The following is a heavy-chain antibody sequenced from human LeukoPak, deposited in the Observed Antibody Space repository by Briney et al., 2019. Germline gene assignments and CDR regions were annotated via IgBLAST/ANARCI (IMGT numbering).Heavy chain of an antibody. Sequence: SGPALVHPTQTPTLTCTFSGFSLSTSGMCVSWIRQPPGKALEWLALIDWDDDKYYSTSLKTRLTISKDTSKNQVVLTMTNMDPVDTATYYCARTPYSSGLFDYWGQGTLVTVSS. CDR1: GFSLSTSGMC. CDR3: ARTPYSSGLFDY. D-gene: IGHD6-19*01. J-gene: IGHJ4*02. CDR2: IDWDDDK. V-gene: IGHV2-70*01.